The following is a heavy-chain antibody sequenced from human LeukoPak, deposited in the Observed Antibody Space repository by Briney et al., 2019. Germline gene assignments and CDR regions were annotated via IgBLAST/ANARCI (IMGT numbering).Heavy chain of an antibody. V-gene: IGHV4-39*07. CDR1: GGSISSSSYY. CDR3: ARWGGDYYDSSGYGDY. CDR2: IYYSGST. D-gene: IGHD3-22*01. J-gene: IGHJ4*02. Sequence: SETLSLTCTVSGGSISSSSYYWGWIRQPPGKGLEWIGSIYYSGSTYYNPSLKSRVTISVDTSKNQFSLKLSSVTAADTAVYYCARWGGDYYDSSGYGDYWGQGTLVTVSS.